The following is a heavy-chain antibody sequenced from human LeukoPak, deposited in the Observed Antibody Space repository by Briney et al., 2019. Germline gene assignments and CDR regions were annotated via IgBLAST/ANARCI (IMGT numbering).Heavy chain of an antibody. CDR3: ARTGEDWGYYYYYMDV. J-gene: IGHJ6*03. CDR2: INHSGST. V-gene: IGHV4-34*01. Sequence: PSETLSLTCAVYGGSFSGYYWSWIRQPPGKGLEWIGEINHSGSTNYNPSLKSRVTISVDTSKNQFSLKLSSVTAADTAVYYCARTGEDWGYYYYYMDVWGKGTTVTVSS. CDR1: GGSFSGYY. D-gene: IGHD7-27*01.